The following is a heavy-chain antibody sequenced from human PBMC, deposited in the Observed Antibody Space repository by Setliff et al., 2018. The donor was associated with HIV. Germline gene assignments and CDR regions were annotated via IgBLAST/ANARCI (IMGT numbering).Heavy chain of an antibody. Sequence: PSETLSLTCAVYGGSFSGYYWSWIRQPPGKGLEWIGEINHSGSTNCNPSLKSRVTISVDTSKNQFSLKLSSVTAADTAVYYCARVGYCSSTSCPLGYWGQGTLVTVSS. CDR3: ARVGYCSSTSCPLGY. CDR1: GGSFSGYY. J-gene: IGHJ4*02. CDR2: INHSGST. D-gene: IGHD2-2*01. V-gene: IGHV4-34*01.